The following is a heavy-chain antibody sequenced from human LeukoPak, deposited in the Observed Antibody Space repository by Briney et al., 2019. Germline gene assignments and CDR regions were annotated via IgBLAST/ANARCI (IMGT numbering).Heavy chain of an antibody. Sequence: GGSLRLSCAASGFTFSSYAMSWVRQAPGKGLEWVSAISGSGGSTYYADSVRGRFTISRDNAKNSLYLQMNSLRAEDTAVYYCARDRGAADYWGQGTLVTVSS. V-gene: IGHV3-23*01. CDR3: ARDRGAADY. CDR2: ISGSGGST. J-gene: IGHJ4*02. CDR1: GFTFSSYA. D-gene: IGHD6-13*01.